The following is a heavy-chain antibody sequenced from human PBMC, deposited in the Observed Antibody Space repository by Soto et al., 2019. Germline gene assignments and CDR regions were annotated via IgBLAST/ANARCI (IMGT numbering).Heavy chain of an antibody. Sequence: VGSLRLSCAASGFTFSSYDMHWVRQATGKGLEWVSAIGTAGDPYYPGSVKGRFTISRENAKNSLYLQMNSLRAGDTAVYYCARGYSSSWADNWFDPWGQGTLVTVSS. J-gene: IGHJ5*02. CDR3: ARGYSSSWADNWFDP. CDR1: GFTFSSYD. CDR2: IGTAGDP. D-gene: IGHD6-13*01. V-gene: IGHV3-13*05.